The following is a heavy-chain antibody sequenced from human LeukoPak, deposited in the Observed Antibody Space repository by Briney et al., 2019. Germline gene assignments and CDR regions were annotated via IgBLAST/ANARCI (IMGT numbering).Heavy chain of an antibody. CDR1: GYSIGSGNY. CDR2: VYHSGT. CDR3: AKTSGGGGHDS. Sequence: SETLSLTCSVSGYSIGSGNYSAWIRQPSGKGLEWIGCVYHSGTHYKSSLTSRVTISMDTSKNQFSLRVTSVTAADSAFYYCAKTSGGGGHDSWGQGTLVTVSP. D-gene: IGHD6-19*01. V-gene: IGHV4-38-2*02. J-gene: IGHJ5*01.